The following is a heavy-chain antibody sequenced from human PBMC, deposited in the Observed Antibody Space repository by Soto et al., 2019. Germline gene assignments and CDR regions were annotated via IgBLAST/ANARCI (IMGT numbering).Heavy chain of an antibody. Sequence: PGGSLRLSCAASGFTFSSYGMHWVRQAPGKGLEWVAVIWYDGSNKYYADSVKGRFTISRDNSKNTLYRQMNSLRAEDTAVYYCARPPHDFWSGSYGMDVWGQGTTVTVSS. CDR3: ARPPHDFWSGSYGMDV. J-gene: IGHJ6*02. CDR1: GFTFSSYG. V-gene: IGHV3-33*01. CDR2: IWYDGSNK. D-gene: IGHD3-3*01.